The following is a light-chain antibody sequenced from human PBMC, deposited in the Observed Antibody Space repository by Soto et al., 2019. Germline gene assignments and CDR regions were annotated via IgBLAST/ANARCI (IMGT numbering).Light chain of an antibody. CDR2: DAS. CDR3: QQRSNWPPWT. CDR1: QGVSTY. J-gene: IGKJ1*01. V-gene: IGKV3D-11*01. Sequence: EIALTQSPATLSLSPGERATLSCRASQGVSTYLGWYQQRPGQAPSLLIFDASNRATGIPARFSGSGPGTGFTLTISSLEPEDFAVYYCQQRSNWPPWTFGQGTKVDIK.